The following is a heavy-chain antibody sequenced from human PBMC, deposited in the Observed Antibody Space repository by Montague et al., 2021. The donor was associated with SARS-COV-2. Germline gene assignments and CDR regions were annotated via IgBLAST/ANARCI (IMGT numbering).Heavy chain of an antibody. J-gene: IGHJ4*02. D-gene: IGHD4-17*01. CDR3: ASYRDYGDYY. V-gene: IGHV4-30-2*01. Sequence: TLSLTCAVSGGSVSSGGYSWYWIREAPGKGLEWIGHIHHSGNTYYNPSLESRVTISGDRPKNQFSLKVTSITAADTAVYYCASYRDYGDYYWGQRTLVTVSS. CDR2: IHHSGNT. CDR1: GGSVSSGGYS.